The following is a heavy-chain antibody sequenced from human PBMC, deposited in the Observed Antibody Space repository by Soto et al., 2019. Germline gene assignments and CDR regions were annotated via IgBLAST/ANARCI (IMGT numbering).Heavy chain of an antibody. V-gene: IGHV3-74*01. J-gene: IGHJ3*01. CDR1: GFNFRSYW. Sequence: GGSLRLSCAASGFNFRSYWMHWVRQAPGKGLVWVSRINSDGSDTTYADSVKGRFTISRDNAKNTLYLQMNSLRAEDTAVYYCARRGSYYRFAYDVWGQGTMVTVSS. CDR3: ARRGSYYRFAYDV. CDR2: INSDGSDT. D-gene: IGHD1-26*01.